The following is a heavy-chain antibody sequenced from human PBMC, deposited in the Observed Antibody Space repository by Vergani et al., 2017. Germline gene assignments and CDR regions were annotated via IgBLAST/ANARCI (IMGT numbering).Heavy chain of an antibody. D-gene: IGHD3-3*01. J-gene: IGHJ6*03. CDR1: GGSISSYY. CDR2: IYYSGST. V-gene: IGHV4-59*01. CDR3: ARSGSNYDFWSGYYTGYMDV. Sequence: QVQLQESGPGLVKPSETLSLTCTVSGGSISSYYWSWIRQPPGKGLEWIGYIYYSGSTNSNPSLKSRVTISVDTSKNQFSLKLSSVTAADTAVYYCARSGSNYDFWSGYYTGYMDVWGKGTTVTVSS.